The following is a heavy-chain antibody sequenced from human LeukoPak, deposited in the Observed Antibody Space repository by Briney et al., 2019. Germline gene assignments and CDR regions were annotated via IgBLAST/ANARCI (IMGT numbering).Heavy chain of an antibody. CDR1: GFTFNNYG. Sequence: QTGGSLRLSCAASGFTFNNYGMHWVRQAPGKGLEWVSAISGSGGSTYYADSVKGRFTISRDNSKNTLYLQMNSLRTDDTAVYYCAREGGVIIPFDFWGRGTLVTVSS. J-gene: IGHJ4*02. V-gene: IGHV3-23*01. CDR3: AREGGVIIPFDF. CDR2: ISGSGGST. D-gene: IGHD3-10*01.